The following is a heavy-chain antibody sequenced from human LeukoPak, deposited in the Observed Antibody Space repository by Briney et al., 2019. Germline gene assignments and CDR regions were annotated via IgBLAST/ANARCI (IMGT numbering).Heavy chain of an antibody. V-gene: IGHV3-66*01. Sequence: GGSLRLSCAASGFSVSDNYMSWVRQAPGKGLEWVSLLFSGGSTHYADSVKGRFTISRDKSSNMLSLQTNSLRAEDTALYYCARGKSGSHSRTFDYWGQGTLVIVSS. D-gene: IGHD1-26*01. CDR3: ARGKSGSHSRTFDY. CDR1: GFSVSDNY. J-gene: IGHJ4*02. CDR2: LFSGGST.